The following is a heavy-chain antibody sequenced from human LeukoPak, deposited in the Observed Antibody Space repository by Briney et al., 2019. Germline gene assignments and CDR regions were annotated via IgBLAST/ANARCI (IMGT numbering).Heavy chain of an antibody. CDR1: GASINTYY. J-gene: IGHJ4*02. Sequence: SETLSLTCTVSGASINTYYWSWTRQPPGKGLEWIGYIYYSGTTSYNPSLKTRVTISIDTSKNQFSLKLSSVTAADTAVYYCARQPYRSGAYYFDHWGQGTLITVSS. V-gene: IGHV4-59*08. CDR2: IYYSGTT. CDR3: ARQPYRSGAYYFDH. D-gene: IGHD2-15*01.